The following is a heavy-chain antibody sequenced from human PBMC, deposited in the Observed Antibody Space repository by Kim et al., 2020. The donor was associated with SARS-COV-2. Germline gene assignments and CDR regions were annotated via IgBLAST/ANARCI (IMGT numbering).Heavy chain of an antibody. CDR2: ISSSSSYT. CDR3: ARGGDLELRRWFDP. Sequence: GGSLRLSCAASGFTFSDYYMSWIRQAPGKGLEWVSYISSSSSYTNYAGSVKGRFTISRDNAKNSLYLQMNSLRAEDPAVYYCARGGDLELRRWFDPWGQGTLVTVSS. V-gene: IGHV3-11*05. D-gene: IGHD1-7*01. CDR1: GFTFSDYY. J-gene: IGHJ5*02.